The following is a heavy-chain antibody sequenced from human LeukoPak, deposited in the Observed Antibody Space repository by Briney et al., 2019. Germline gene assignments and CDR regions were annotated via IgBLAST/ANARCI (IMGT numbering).Heavy chain of an antibody. V-gene: IGHV3-30-3*01. CDR1: GFTFSSYA. J-gene: IGHJ4*02. Sequence: GGSLRLSCAASGFTFSSYAMHWVRQAPGKGLEWVAVISYDGSNKYYADSVKGRFTISRDNSKNTLYLQMNSLRAEDTAVYYCARVLSQGSGIGAWDYWGQGTLVTVSS. D-gene: IGHD2-15*01. CDR3: ARVLSQGSGIGAWDY. CDR2: ISYDGSNK.